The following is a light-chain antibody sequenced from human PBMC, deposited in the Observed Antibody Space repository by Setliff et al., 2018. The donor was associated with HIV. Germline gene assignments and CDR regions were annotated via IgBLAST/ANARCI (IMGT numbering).Light chain of an antibody. CDR1: SRDVGNYNF. CDR3: CSYAGNSNFV. CDR2: DVS. Sequence: QSALTQPASVSGSPGQSITISCTGTSRDVGNYNFVSWYQQHPGKGPKLIMYDVSERPSGLFNRFSGSRSGNTASRTISGLQAEDEADYYCCSYAGNSNFVFGTGTKVTVL. J-gene: IGLJ1*01. V-gene: IGLV2-23*02.